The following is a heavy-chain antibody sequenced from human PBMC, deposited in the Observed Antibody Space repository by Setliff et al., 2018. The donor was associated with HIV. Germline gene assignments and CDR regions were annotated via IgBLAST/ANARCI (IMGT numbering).Heavy chain of an antibody. CDR1: GGSFSGYY. J-gene: IGHJ4*02. V-gene: IGHV4-34*01. CDR2: INHSGST. CDR3: ARSIVPVASGYYYFEY. Sequence: SETLSLTCAVYGGSFSGYYWSWIRQPPGKGLEWIGEINHSGSTNYNPSLKSRVTISVDTSQNQFSLKLNSVTAADTAVYYCARSIVPVASGYYYFEYWGQGTLVTVSS. D-gene: IGHD3-3*01.